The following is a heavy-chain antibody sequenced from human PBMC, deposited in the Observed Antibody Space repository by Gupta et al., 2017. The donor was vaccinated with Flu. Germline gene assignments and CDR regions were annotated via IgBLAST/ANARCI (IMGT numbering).Heavy chain of an antibody. D-gene: IGHD2-2*01. CDR3: TTAWVPAAMSTAAEEFDY. V-gene: IGHV3-15*01. J-gene: IGHJ4*02. CDR2: IKSKTDGGTT. Sequence: EVQLVESGGGLVKPGGSLRLSWAASGFSFSNAWMSWVRQAPGQGLEWVGRIKSKTDGGTTDYAAPVKGRFTISRDDSKNTLYLQMNSLKTEDTAVYYCTTAWVPAAMSTAAEEFDYWGQGTLVTVSS. CDR1: GFSFSNAW.